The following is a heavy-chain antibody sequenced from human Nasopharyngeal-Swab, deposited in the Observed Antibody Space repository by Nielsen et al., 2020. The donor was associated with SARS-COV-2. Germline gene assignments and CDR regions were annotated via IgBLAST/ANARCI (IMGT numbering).Heavy chain of an antibody. CDR1: GYTFTSYY. D-gene: IGHD3-3*01. CDR3: ARGSLRFLEWSYYYYYMDV. CDR2: INPSGGST. Sequence: ASVKVSCKASGYTFTSYYMHWVRQAPGQGLEWMGIINPSGGSTSYAQKFQGRVTMTRDTSTSTVYMELSSLRSEDTAVYYCARGSLRFLEWSYYYYYMDVWGKGTPVTVSS. V-gene: IGHV1-46*01. J-gene: IGHJ6*03.